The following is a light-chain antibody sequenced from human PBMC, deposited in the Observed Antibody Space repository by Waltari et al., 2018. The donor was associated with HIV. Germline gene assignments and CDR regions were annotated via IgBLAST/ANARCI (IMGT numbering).Light chain of an antibody. CDR2: KAS. V-gene: IGKV1-5*03. J-gene: IGKJ1*01. CDR1: QTISTW. CDR3: QQYNTSSPWT. Sequence: DIQMTQSPSTLSASVGDKISITCRASQTISTWLAWYQQKPGKAPKLLIYKASSLGRGVPSRFGGSGSGTEFTLTISGLQPDDFATYYCQQYNTSSPWTFGQGTEVDI.